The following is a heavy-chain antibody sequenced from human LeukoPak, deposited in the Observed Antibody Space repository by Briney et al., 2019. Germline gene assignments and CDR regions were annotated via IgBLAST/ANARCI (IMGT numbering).Heavy chain of an antibody. J-gene: IGHJ4*02. CDR3: VRSRYLDY. V-gene: IGHV3-7*01. Sequence: PGGSLRLSCAASGFTFSTYWMGWVRQAPGKGLEWVANIKQDGSEKNYVDSVKGRFTISRDNAKNSLYLQMNSLRAEDTAVYYCVRSRYLDYWGQGTLVTVFS. CDR2: IKQDGSEK. CDR1: GFTFSTYW.